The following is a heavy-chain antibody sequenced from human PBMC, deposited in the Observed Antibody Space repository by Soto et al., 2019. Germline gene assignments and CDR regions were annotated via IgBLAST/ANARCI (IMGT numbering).Heavy chain of an antibody. CDR3: ARAREYSGYDWRYYFDY. CDR1: GYTFTSYG. D-gene: IGHD5-12*01. Sequence: ASVKVSCKASGYTFTSYGISWVRQAPGQGLEWMGWISAYNGNTNYAQKLQGRVTMTTDTSTSTAYMELRSLRSDDTAVYYCARAREYSGYDWRYYFDYWGQGTLVTVSS. V-gene: IGHV1-18*01. CDR2: ISAYNGNT. J-gene: IGHJ4*02.